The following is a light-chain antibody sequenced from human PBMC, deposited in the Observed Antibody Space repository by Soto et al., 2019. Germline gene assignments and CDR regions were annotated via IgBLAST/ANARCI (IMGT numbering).Light chain of an antibody. CDR3: RHYGNSTQT. J-gene: IGKJ1*01. CDR1: QSVTSTY. Sequence: EIVFTQSPDTLSLSPGERATLSCSASQSVTSTYLAWYQQRPGQSPRLVIFAAYSREAGVPDRFSGSGAGTECTLTISRLEPGDFAVYYCRHYGNSTQTFGQGTKVDIK. CDR2: AAY. V-gene: IGKV3-20*01.